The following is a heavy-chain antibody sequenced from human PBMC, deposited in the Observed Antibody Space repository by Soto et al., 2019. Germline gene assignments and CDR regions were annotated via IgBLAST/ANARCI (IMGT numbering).Heavy chain of an antibody. CDR1: GFTFSSYA. J-gene: IGHJ4*02. CDR2: ISGSGGGT. D-gene: IGHD3-16*01. V-gene: IGHV3-23*01. CDR3: AKFGMATTKRSPPYYIDY. Sequence: GGSLRLSCAASGFTFSSYAMSWVRQAPGKGLEWVSRISGSGGGTYYADSVKGRFTFSINNSKNTLYLQMNSRRAEDTAVYYCAKFGMATTKRSPPYYIDYWGQGALVTVSS.